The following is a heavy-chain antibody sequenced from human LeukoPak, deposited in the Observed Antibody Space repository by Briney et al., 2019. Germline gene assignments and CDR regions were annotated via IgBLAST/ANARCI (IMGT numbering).Heavy chain of an antibody. D-gene: IGHD5-24*01. J-gene: IGHJ4*02. V-gene: IGHV4-30-2*02. Sequence: PSQTLSLTCAVSGGSISSGGYSWSWIRQPPGKGLEWIGYIYHSGSTYYNPSLKSRVAISVDRSKNQFSLKLSSVTAADTAVYYCARTTRDGYNRFDYWGQGTLVTVSS. CDR3: ARTTRDGYNRFDY. CDR1: GGSISSGGYS. CDR2: IYHSGST.